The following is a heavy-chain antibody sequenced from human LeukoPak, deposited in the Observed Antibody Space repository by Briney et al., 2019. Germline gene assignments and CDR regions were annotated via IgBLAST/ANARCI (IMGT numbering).Heavy chain of an antibody. CDR3: ARDYMVRGVIHDY. CDR1: GGSFSGYY. V-gene: IGHV4-34*01. J-gene: IGHJ4*02. CDR2: INHSGST. Sequence: SETLSLTCAVYGGSFSGYYWSWIRQPPGKGLEWIGEINHSGSTNYNPSLKSRVTISVDTSKNQFSLKLSSVTAADTAVYYCARDYMVRGVIHDYWGQGTLVTVSS. D-gene: IGHD3-10*01.